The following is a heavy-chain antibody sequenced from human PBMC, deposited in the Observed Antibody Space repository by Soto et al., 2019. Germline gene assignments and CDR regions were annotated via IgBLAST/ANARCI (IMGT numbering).Heavy chain of an antibody. CDR2: IYYSGST. D-gene: IGHD4-17*01. CDR1: GGSVSSGSYY. V-gene: IGHV4-61*01. Sequence: QVQLQESGPGLVKPSETLSLTCTVSGGSVSSGSYYWSWIRQPPGKGLEWIGYIYYSGSTNYNPSLKSRVTIAVDTSKAQFSLKLSSVTAADTAVYYCARELNDYGGSNAFDIWGQGTMVTVSS. CDR3: ARELNDYGGSNAFDI. J-gene: IGHJ3*02.